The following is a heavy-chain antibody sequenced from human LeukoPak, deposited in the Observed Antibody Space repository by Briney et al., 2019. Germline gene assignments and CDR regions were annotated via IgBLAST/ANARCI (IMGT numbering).Heavy chain of an antibody. J-gene: IGHJ6*03. V-gene: IGHV5-51*01. Sequence: GESLKISCKGSGYSFLRYWIGWVRQMPGKDLEWMGIIYPGDSDTRYSPSFQGQVTISADKSISTAYLQWSSLKASDTAMYYCARHVVVPATNDYYYYMDVWGKGTTVTVSS. CDR3: ARHVVVPATNDYYYYMDV. CDR1: GYSFLRYW. CDR2: IYPGDSDT. D-gene: IGHD2-2*01.